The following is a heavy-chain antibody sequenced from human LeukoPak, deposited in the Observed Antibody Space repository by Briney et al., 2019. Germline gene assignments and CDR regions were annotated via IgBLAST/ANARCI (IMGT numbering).Heavy chain of an antibody. CDR1: GYTFTSYG. D-gene: IGHD7-27*01. CDR2: ISAYNGNT. J-gene: IGHJ5*02. Sequence: ASVKVSCKASGYTFTSYGISWVRQAPGQGLEWMGWISAYNGNTNYAQKLQGRVTMTTDTSTSTAYMELRSLRPDDTAVYYCAKEGTNWGFSWFDPWGQGTLVTVSS. CDR3: AKEGTNWGFSWFDP. V-gene: IGHV1-18*01.